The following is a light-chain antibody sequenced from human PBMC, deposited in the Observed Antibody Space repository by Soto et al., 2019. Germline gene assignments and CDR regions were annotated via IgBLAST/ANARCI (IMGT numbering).Light chain of an antibody. CDR2: DAS. Sequence: EIVLTQSPGTLSLSPGERATLSCRASQKISSYLAWYQQKPGQAPRLLIYDASNRTTGIPARFSGSGSETEFTLTISSQQPEDFAVYYCEQRSNWSPLTFGGGTKVESK. V-gene: IGKV3-11*01. J-gene: IGKJ4*01. CDR3: EQRSNWSPLT. CDR1: QKISSY.